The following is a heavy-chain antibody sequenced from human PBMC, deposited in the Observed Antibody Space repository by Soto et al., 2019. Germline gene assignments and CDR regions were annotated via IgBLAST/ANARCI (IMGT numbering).Heavy chain of an antibody. J-gene: IGHJ5*02. D-gene: IGHD3-10*01. Sequence: QVQLQESGPGLVKPSQTLSLTCTVSGGSISSGDYYWSWIRQPPGKGLEWIGYIYYSGSTYYNPSLKSRVTISVDASKNQFSLKLSAVTAADTAVYYCARGNGDGEGNWFDPWGQGTLVTVSS. CDR1: GGSISSGDYY. CDR3: ARGNGDGEGNWFDP. V-gene: IGHV4-30-4*01. CDR2: IYYSGST.